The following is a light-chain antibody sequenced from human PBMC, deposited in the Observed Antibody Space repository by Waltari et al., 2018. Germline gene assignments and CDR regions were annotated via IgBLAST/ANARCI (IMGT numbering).Light chain of an antibody. Sequence: DIQMTQSPSSLSASVGDRVTITCRASQSISSYLNWYQQKPGKAPKFLIYAASSLQSGVPSRFSGSGSWTHFTLTISTLQPEDFATYYCQQSYSTPLTFGGGTKVEIK. CDR3: QQSYSTPLT. CDR1: QSISSY. V-gene: IGKV1-39*01. CDR2: AAS. J-gene: IGKJ4*01.